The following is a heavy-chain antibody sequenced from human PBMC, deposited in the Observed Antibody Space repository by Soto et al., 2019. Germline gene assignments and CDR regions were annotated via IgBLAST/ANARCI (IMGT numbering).Heavy chain of an antibody. D-gene: IGHD3-3*01. V-gene: IGHV3-74*03. CDR1: GLTFRRYW. Sequence: GGSLRLSCEASGLTFRRYWMHWVRQVPGKGLVWVSSINSDGTSSTYADSVKGRFTISRDNAKNTVYLQMNSLRAEDTAIYYCSSYDFLSGHHIPYAWGQGTTVTVSS. CDR2: INSDGTSS. CDR3: SSYDFLSGHHIPYA. J-gene: IGHJ6*02.